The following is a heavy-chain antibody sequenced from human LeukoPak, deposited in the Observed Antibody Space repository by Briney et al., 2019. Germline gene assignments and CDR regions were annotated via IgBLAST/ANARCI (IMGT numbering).Heavy chain of an antibody. J-gene: IGHJ4*02. CDR2: IRYVGSNQ. V-gene: IGHV3-30*02. Sequence: GRSLRLSCAASGFTFRSYGMHWVRPAPGKGLGWVAFIRYVGSNQNSAHSVRGRLTIPRDHSRNTLSLQLNSLRARTTPVFYFPGMSSLYGVTWGQRALGSVSS. CDR3: PGMSSLYGVT. D-gene: IGHD2-15*01. CDR1: GFTFRSYG.